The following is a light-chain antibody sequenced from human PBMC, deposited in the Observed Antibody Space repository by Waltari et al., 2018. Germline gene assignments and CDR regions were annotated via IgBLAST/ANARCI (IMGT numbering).Light chain of an antibody. V-gene: IGKV1-39*01. Sequence: DIQMTQTPSSLSASVGDRVTITCRASQSINSYLNWYQQKPGKAPKLLIYAASSLQSGVPSRFSGSGSGTDFTLTISSLQPEDFATYYCQQSYSILWTFGQGTKVEIK. J-gene: IGKJ1*01. CDR3: QQSYSILWT. CDR2: AAS. CDR1: QSINSY.